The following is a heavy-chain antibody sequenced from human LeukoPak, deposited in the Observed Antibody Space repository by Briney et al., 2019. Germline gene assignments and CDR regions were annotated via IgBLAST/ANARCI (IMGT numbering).Heavy chain of an antibody. CDR2: MNPNSGNT. CDR3: ARGSLIVPRMDV. Sequence: ASVKVSCKASGYTFTSYDINWVPQAPGQGPEWMGWMNPNSGNTGYAQKFQGRVTMTRNTSISTAYMELSSLRSEDTAVDYCARGSLIVPRMDVWGKGTTVTVSS. CDR1: GYTFTSYD. V-gene: IGHV1-8*01. J-gene: IGHJ6*03. D-gene: IGHD2-8*01.